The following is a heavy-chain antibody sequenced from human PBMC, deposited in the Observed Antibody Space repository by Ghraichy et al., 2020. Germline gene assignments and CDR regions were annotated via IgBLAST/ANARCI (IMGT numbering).Heavy chain of an antibody. CDR1: GFTFSSYA. D-gene: IGHD6-19*01. V-gene: IGHV3-23*01. CDR2: ISGSGGST. CDR3: AKDVRFGSGWYGSGFDY. J-gene: IGHJ4*02. Sequence: GSPRLSCAASGFTFSSYAMSWVRQAPGKGLEWVSVISGSGGSTYYADSVKGRFTISRDNSKNTLYVQMSSLRAGDTAVYYCAKDVRFGSGWYGSGFDYWGQGTLVTVSS.